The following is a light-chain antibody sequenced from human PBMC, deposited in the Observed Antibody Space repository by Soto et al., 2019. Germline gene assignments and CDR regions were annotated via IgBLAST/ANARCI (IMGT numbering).Light chain of an antibody. CDR1: QGIRND. J-gene: IGKJ1*01. Sequence: AIQMTQSPSSLSASVGDRVTITCRASQGIRNDLGLYQQKPGKAPNLLIYAASSLQNGFPSRFSGSGSGRVFTLTISSLQPEDSATYYCLLDYDYPLTFGQGTKVEIK. V-gene: IGKV1-6*01. CDR2: AAS. CDR3: LLDYDYPLT.